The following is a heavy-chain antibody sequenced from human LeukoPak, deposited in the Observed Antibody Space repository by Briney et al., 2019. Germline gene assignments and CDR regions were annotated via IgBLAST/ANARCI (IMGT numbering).Heavy chain of an antibody. CDR2: VKQDGTEK. D-gene: IGHD3-22*01. J-gene: IGHJ4*02. CDR3: AREETYYYDSSGAPGY. V-gene: IGHV3-7*01. CDR1: GFTFSNYW. Sequence: GGSLRLSCAASGFTFSNYWMNWVRQAPGKGLEWVANVKQDGTEKYYVDSVKGRFTISRDNSKNTLYLQMSSLRAEDTAVYYCAREETYYYDSSGAPGYWGQGTLVTVSS.